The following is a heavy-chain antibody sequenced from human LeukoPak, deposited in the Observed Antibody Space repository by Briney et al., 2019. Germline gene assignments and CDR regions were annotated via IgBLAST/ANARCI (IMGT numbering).Heavy chain of an antibody. CDR1: GYTFTTYY. J-gene: IGHJ5*02. D-gene: IGHD3-22*01. Sequence: ASVKVSCKASGYTFTTYYIHWVRQAPGQGLEWMGIINPSGGSTTYAQKFQGRVTMTRDTSTSTVYMELSSLRSGDTALYYCARGDDLDRGVYNWFDPWGQGTLVIVSS. V-gene: IGHV1-46*01. CDR2: INPSGGST. CDR3: ARGDDLDRGVYNWFDP.